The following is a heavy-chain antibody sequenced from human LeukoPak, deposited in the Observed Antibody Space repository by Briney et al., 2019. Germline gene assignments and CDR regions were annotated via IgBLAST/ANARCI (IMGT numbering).Heavy chain of an antibody. D-gene: IGHD6-19*01. CDR2: IYYSGST. CDR1: GGSISTYY. Sequence: PSETLSLNCTVSGGSISTYYWSWIRQPPGKGLEWIGNIYYSGSTNYNPSLKSRVTISVDTSKNQFSLKLTAVTAADTAVYYCARHRYSSAWSVVDYWGQGTLVTVSS. J-gene: IGHJ4*02. CDR3: ARHRYSSAWSVVDY. V-gene: IGHV4-59*08.